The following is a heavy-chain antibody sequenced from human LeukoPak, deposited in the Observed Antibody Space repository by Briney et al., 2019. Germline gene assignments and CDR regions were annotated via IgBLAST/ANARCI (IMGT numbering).Heavy chain of an antibody. CDR3: ARKGGSSSWYRFGY. D-gene: IGHD6-13*01. Sequence: SETLSLTCAVYGGSFSGYYWSWIRQPPGKGLEWIGEINHSGRTNYNPSLKSRVTRSVDTSKNQFSLKLSYVTAADTAVYYCARKGGSSSWYRFGYWGQGTLVTVSA. J-gene: IGHJ4*02. CDR2: INHSGRT. V-gene: IGHV4-34*01. CDR1: GGSFSGYY.